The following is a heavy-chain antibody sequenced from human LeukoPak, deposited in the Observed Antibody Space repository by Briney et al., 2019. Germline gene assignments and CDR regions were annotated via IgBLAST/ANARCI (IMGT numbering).Heavy chain of an antibody. J-gene: IGHJ5*02. CDR3: ARDNSVRDEAWWSYP. V-gene: IGHV1-46*01. D-gene: IGHD2-15*01. CDR1: GYTFTNNW. Sequence: SVKVSCKAFGYTFTNNWMHWVRQAPGQGPEWMGLISPTGGSTAYAQKFQGRVTLTGDMSTSTDYLELSSLRSEDTAVYYCARDNSVRDEAWWSYPWGQGTLVTVSS. CDR2: ISPTGGST.